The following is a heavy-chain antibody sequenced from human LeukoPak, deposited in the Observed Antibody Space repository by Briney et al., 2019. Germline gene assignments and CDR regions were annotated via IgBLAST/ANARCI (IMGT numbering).Heavy chain of an antibody. CDR1: GFTFSSYS. V-gene: IGHV3-48*01. J-gene: IGHJ4*02. D-gene: IGHD3-10*01. Sequence: GGSLRLSCAASGFTFSSYSMNWVRQAPGKGLEWVSYISSSSSTIYYADPVKGRFTISRDNAKNSLYLQMNSLRAEDTAVYYCARHLLWFGEPTLDYWGQGTLVTVSS. CDR2: ISSSSSTI. CDR3: ARHLLWFGEPTLDY.